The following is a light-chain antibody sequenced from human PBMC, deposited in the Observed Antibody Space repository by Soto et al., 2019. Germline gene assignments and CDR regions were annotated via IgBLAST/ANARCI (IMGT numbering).Light chain of an antibody. J-gene: IGKJ1*01. V-gene: IGKV3-15*01. CDR1: QSVSSN. CDR2: GAS. Sequence: EIVMTQSPATLSVSPGERVTLPCRASQSVSSNLVWYQQKPGQAPRLLIYGASTRATGIPARFSGSGSGTEFTLTISSLQSEDFAVYYCQQYNNWWTFGQGTKVEIK. CDR3: QQYNNWWT.